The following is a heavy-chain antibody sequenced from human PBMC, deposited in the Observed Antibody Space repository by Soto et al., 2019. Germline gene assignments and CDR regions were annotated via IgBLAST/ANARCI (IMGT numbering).Heavy chain of an antibody. CDR2: IYYSGST. D-gene: IGHD6-19*01. J-gene: IGHJ4*02. CDR1: GGSISSYY. CDR3: ARDGSGDSSGWYRRAFDI. Sequence: ETLSLTCTVSGGSISSYYWSWIRQPPGKGLEWIGYIYYSGSTNYNPSLKSRVTISVDTSKNQFSLKLSSVTAADTAVYYCARDGSGDSSGWYRRAFDIWGQGTLVTVSS. V-gene: IGHV4-59*01.